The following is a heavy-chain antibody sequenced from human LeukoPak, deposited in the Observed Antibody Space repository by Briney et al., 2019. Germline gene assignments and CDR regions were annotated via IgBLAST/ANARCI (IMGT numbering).Heavy chain of an antibody. V-gene: IGHV4-59*02. D-gene: IGHD4-11*01. CDR1: GDSVTTYY. CDR2: IYYSGSA. Sequence: SETLSLTCTVSGDSVTTYYWSWVRQPPGKGLEWLGYIYYSGSATYNPSLKSRVTISVDTSKNQFSLKLSSVTAADTAVYYCARDGSNWSNDYYHGVDVWGQGTTVTVSS. J-gene: IGHJ6*02. CDR3: ARDGSNWSNDYYHGVDV.